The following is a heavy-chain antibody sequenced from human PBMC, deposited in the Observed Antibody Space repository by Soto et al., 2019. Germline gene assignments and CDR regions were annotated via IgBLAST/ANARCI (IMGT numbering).Heavy chain of an antibody. CDR2: INHSGST. V-gene: IGHV4-34*01. Sequence: SETLSLTCTVYGGSFSGYYWSWIRQPPGKGLEWIGEINHSGSTKYNPSLKSRVTTSVDTSNNQFSLKLSSVTAADTAVYYCARGRVVVAAILLNRYAPWGDVPPFTASS. CDR3: ARGRVVVAAILLNRYAP. J-gene: IGHJ5*02. CDR1: GGSFSGYY. D-gene: IGHD2-21*02.